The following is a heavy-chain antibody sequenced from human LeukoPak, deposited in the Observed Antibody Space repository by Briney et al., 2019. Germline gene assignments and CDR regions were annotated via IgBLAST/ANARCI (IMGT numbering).Heavy chain of an antibody. Sequence: SETLSLTCTVSGGSISSHYWSWIRQPPGKGLEWIGYIYYSGSTNYNPSLKSRVTISVDTSKNQFSLKLSSVTAADTAVYYCARDPTSSGRDAFDIWGQGTMVTVSS. J-gene: IGHJ3*02. CDR3: ARDPTSSGRDAFDI. V-gene: IGHV4-59*11. CDR2: IYYSGST. CDR1: GGSISSHY. D-gene: IGHD2-15*01.